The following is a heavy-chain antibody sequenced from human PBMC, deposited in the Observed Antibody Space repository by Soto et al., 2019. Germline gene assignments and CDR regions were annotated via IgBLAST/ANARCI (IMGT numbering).Heavy chain of an antibody. V-gene: IGHV3-33*01. CDR2: IWHDGSNK. J-gene: IGHJ4*02. CDR1: GFTFNNYG. D-gene: IGHD6-13*01. Sequence: QVQLVESGGGIVQPGGSLGLSCAASGFTFNNYGMHWVRQAPGKGLEWVAGIWHDGSNKYYTDSVKGRFTISRDNSKNMLYLQMNSLRAEDTAVYHCAREAGYHGTIGQQLPDCSGQGIMVTVSS. CDR3: AREAGYHGTIGQQLPDC.